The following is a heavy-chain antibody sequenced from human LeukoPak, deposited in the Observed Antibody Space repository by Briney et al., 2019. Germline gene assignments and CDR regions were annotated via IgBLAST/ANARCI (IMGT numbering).Heavy chain of an antibody. Sequence: PGGSLRLSCAVSGFTFSRHWMNWVRQAPGKGLEWVASIKQDGGEKSYVDSVKGRFTISRDNSKNTLYLQMNSLRAEDTAVYYCAKWCFYDYVWGSYRWGYFDYWGQGTLVTVSS. J-gene: IGHJ4*02. CDR1: GFTFSRHW. D-gene: IGHD3-16*02. CDR3: AKWCFYDYVWGSYRWGYFDY. V-gene: IGHV3-7*03. CDR2: IKQDGGEK.